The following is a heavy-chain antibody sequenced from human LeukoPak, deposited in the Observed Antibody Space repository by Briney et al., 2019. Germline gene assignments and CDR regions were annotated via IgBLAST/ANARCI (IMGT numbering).Heavy chain of an antibody. CDR3: ARHIAAAGTPWFDP. J-gene: IGHJ5*02. CDR1: GYSISSGYY. Sequence: SETLSLTCTVSGYSISSGYYWGWIRPPPGKGLEWIGSIYHSGSTYYNPSLKSRVTISVDTSKNQFSLKLSSVTAADTAVYYCARHIAAAGTPWFDPWGQGTLVTVSS. V-gene: IGHV4-38-2*02. CDR2: IYHSGST. D-gene: IGHD6-13*01.